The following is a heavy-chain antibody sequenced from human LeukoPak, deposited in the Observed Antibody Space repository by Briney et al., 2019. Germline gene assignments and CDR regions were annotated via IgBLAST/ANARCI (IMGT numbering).Heavy chain of an antibody. Sequence: GGSLRLSCAASGFTFSSYGMHWVRQAPGKGLEWVAVISYDGSNKYYADSVKGRFTISRDNSKNTLYLQMNSLRAEDTAVYYCAKDAVGPFQHWGQGTLVTVSS. V-gene: IGHV3-30*18. CDR2: ISYDGSNK. J-gene: IGHJ1*01. CDR1: GFTFSSYG. CDR3: AKDAVGPFQH.